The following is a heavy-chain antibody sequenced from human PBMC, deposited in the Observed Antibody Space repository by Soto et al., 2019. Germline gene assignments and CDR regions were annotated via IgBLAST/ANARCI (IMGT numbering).Heavy chain of an antibody. CDR2: INPYNGAT. Sequence: VQLVQSGAEVKKPGASVKVSCKASGYTFTAYHVHWVRQAPGQGLEWMAWINPYNGATNYAQRFQDRVTLTSDTSISTAYMEINKLTSDDAAVYYCATTSGHYSSAWQRLDVWGRGTTVTVSS. V-gene: IGHV1-2*02. D-gene: IGHD6-19*01. J-gene: IGHJ6*02. CDR3: ATTSGHYSSAWQRLDV. CDR1: GYTFTAYH.